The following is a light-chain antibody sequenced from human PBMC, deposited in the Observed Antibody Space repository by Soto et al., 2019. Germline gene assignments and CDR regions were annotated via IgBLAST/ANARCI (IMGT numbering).Light chain of an antibody. V-gene: IGKV3-11*01. CDR2: DAS. J-gene: IGKJ1*01. CDR3: QQCGSSPWT. Sequence: VLTQSPVTLSLSPGDRATLSCRASQSIDRFLAWYQQKPGQAPRLLIYDASNRATGIPARFSGSGSGTDFTLTITSLEPEDFAVYYCQQCGSSPWTFGQGTKVEIK. CDR1: QSIDRF.